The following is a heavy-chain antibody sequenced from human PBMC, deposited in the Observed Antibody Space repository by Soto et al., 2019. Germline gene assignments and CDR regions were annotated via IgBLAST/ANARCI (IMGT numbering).Heavy chain of an antibody. CDR3: ANTQTILRSFENWVDP. V-gene: IGHV2-5*02. CDR2: IYWDDAK. CDR1: GFSLNTNGVG. J-gene: IGHJ5*02. Sequence: ITLPESGPTLVKPTQTLTLTCTFSGFSLNTNGVGVGWIRQPPGKALEWLARIYWDDAKRYSPSLKSRLTLTKDTSKNQVVLIMTNMDPVDTATYYCANTQTILRSFENWVDPGGHGTLVTVSS. D-gene: IGHD3-9*01.